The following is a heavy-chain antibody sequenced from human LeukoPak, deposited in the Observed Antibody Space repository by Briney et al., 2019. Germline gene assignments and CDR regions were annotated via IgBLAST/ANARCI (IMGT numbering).Heavy chain of an antibody. D-gene: IGHD6-13*01. CDR3: ARASRPPTYSSSWYYFDY. V-gene: IGHV1-18*01. CDR1: GYTFTSSA. Sequence: ASVKVSCTASGYTFTSSAISWVRQAPGQGLEWMGWIITYNDHTDYAQKFQGRVTMTTDTSTNTAYMELGSLRSDDTAVYYCARASRPPTYSSSWYYFDYWGQGTLVTVSS. J-gene: IGHJ4*02. CDR2: IITYNDHT.